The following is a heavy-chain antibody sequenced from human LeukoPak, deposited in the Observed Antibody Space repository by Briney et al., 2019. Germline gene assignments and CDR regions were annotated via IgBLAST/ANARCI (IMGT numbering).Heavy chain of an antibody. V-gene: IGHV3-23*01. Sequence: PGGSLRLSCAASGITFSSYAMSWVRQAPGKGLEWVSAISGSGGSTYYADSVKGRFTISRDNSKNTLYLQMNSLRAGDTAVYYCAKETSGGDCFDYWGQGTLVTVSS. CDR3: AKETSGGDCFDY. J-gene: IGHJ4*02. CDR2: ISGSGGST. CDR1: GITFSSYA.